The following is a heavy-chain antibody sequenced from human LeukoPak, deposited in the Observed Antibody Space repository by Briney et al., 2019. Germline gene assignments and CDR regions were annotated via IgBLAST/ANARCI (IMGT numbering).Heavy chain of an antibody. J-gene: IGHJ6*02. CDR2: LYYSGRT. Sequence: SETLSLTCTVSGGSISSYYWSWIRQPPGKVLEWIGYLYYSGRTNYNPSLKSRVTISVDTSKNQFSLKLSSVTAADTAVYYCARTLSESYYYYGTDVWGQGTTVTVSS. CDR3: ARTLSESYYYYGTDV. V-gene: IGHV4-59*01. D-gene: IGHD6-19*01. CDR1: GGSISSYY.